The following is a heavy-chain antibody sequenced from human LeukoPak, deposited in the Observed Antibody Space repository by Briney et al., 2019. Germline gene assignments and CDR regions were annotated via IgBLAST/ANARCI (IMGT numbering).Heavy chain of an antibody. CDR2: INPNSGGT. V-gene: IGHV1-2*02. CDR1: GYTFTGYY. D-gene: IGHD3-10*01. Sequence: ASVKVSCKASGYTFTGYYMHWVRQAPGQELEWMGWINPNSGGTNYAQKFQGRVTMTRDTSISTAYMELSRLRSDDTAVYYCARDLVTMVRGVDGYGMDVWGQGTTVTVSS. J-gene: IGHJ6*02. CDR3: ARDLVTMVRGVDGYGMDV.